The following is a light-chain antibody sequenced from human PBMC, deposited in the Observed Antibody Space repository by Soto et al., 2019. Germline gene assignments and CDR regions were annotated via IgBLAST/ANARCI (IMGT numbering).Light chain of an antibody. CDR3: AGWDERLRGV. V-gene: IGLV1-47*01. J-gene: IGLJ3*02. Sequence: QSVLTQPPSVSGTPGQAVVISCSGGTSNIGTNYVYWFQQFPGTAPKLLIYQNEKRPSGVPERFSGSKSGTSASLAINGLRPEDEADYYCAGWDERLRGVFGGGTKLTVL. CDR1: TSNIGTNY. CDR2: QNE.